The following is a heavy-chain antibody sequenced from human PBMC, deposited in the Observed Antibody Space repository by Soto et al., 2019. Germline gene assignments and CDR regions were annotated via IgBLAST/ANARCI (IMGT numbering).Heavy chain of an antibody. CDR3: ARDFSHYDFWSGYPGGAFDI. D-gene: IGHD3-3*01. Sequence: GGSLRLSCAASGFTFSSYNMNWVRQAPGKGLEWVSYITSSSTTIYYADSVKGRFTISRDNAKNSLYLQMNSLRAEDTAVYYCARDFSHYDFWSGYPGGAFDIWGQGTMVTVSS. V-gene: IGHV3-48*01. CDR2: ITSSSTTI. CDR1: GFTFSSYN. J-gene: IGHJ3*02.